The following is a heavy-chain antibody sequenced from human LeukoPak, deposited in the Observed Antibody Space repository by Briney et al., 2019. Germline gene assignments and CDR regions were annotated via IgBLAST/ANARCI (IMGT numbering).Heavy chain of an antibody. Sequence: ASVKVSCKASGYTFTGYYMHWVRQAPGQGLEWMGWINPNSGGTNYAQKFQGRVTMTRDTSISTAYMELSRLRSDDTAVYYCARAGLGYCSSTSCYKGYIDAFDIWGQGTMVTVSS. CDR2: INPNSGGT. CDR1: GYTFTGYY. V-gene: IGHV1-2*02. J-gene: IGHJ3*02. D-gene: IGHD2-2*02. CDR3: ARAGLGYCSSTSCYKGYIDAFDI.